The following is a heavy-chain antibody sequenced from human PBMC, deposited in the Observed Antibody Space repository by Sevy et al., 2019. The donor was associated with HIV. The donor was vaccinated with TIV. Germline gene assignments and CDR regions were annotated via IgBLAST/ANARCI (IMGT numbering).Heavy chain of an antibody. CDR3: AKGYGSGSPPDY. CDR1: GFTFSSYA. Sequence: GGSLRLSCAASGFTFSSYAMSWVRQAPGKGLEWVSAISGSGGSTYYADSVKGRFTISRDNSKKKVDLQMNSLTVEDTAVYYCAKGYGSGSPPDYWGQGTLVTVSS. CDR2: ISGSGGST. D-gene: IGHD3-10*01. J-gene: IGHJ4*02. V-gene: IGHV3-23*01.